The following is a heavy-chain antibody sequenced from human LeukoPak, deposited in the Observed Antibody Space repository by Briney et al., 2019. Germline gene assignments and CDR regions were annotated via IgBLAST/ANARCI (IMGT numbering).Heavy chain of an antibody. CDR3: AKDRYGDYSFES. Sequence: PRGCLRLSCAASGLTFSRFAMSWVRQAPGKGLEWVSAISGSGSDTYYADSVEGRFTVSRDNSKNTLYLQMNSLRAEDTALYYCAKDRYGDYSFESWGQGTLVTVSS. J-gene: IGHJ4*02. CDR2: ISGSGSDT. V-gene: IGHV3-23*01. CDR1: GLTFSRFA. D-gene: IGHD4-17*01.